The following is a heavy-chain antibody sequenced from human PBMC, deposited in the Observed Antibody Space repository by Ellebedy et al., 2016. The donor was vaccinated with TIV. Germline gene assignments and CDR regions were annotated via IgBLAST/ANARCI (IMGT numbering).Heavy chain of an antibody. CDR1: GASISSYY. V-gene: IGHV4-39*07. CDR3: ARLPPGPIFGYFDY. D-gene: IGHD3-22*01. CDR2: IYYSGNT. J-gene: IGHJ4*02. Sequence: SETLSLTCNVSGASISSYYWGWIRQPPGKGLEWIGSIYYSGNTYYSPSLKSRVTISVDTSKNQFSLKASSVTATDTANYFCARLPPGPIFGYFDYWGQGALVTVSS.